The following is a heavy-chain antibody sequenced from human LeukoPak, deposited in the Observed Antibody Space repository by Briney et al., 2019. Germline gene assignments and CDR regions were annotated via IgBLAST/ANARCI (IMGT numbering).Heavy chain of an antibody. D-gene: IGHD2-15*01. CDR2: IIPIFGTA. J-gene: IGHJ5*02. V-gene: IGHV1-69*13. CDR3: ARDRPNLGYRSGGSCYPNWFDP. CDR1: GYTFTSYG. Sequence: GASVKVSCKASGYTFTSYGISWVRQAPGQGLEWMGGIIPIFGTANYAQKFQGRVTITADESTSKAYMELSSLRSEDTAVYYCARDRPNLGYRSGGSCYPNWFDPWGQGTLVTVSS.